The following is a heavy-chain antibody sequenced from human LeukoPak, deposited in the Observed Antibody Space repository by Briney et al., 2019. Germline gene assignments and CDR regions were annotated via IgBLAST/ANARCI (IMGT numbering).Heavy chain of an antibody. J-gene: IGHJ1*01. Sequence: GGSLRLSCAASGFTFSSYAMHWVRQAPGKGLEWVAVISNDGSNKYYADSVKGRFTISRDNSKNTLYLQMNSLRAEDTAVYYCAKDVYSSYGHFQYWGQGTLVTVSS. CDR1: GFTFSSYA. CDR3: AKDVYSSYGHFQY. D-gene: IGHD4-11*01. V-gene: IGHV3-30*01. CDR2: ISNDGSNK.